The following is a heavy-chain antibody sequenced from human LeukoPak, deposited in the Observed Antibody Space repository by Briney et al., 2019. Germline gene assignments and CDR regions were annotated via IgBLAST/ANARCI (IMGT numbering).Heavy chain of an antibody. CDR2: IRSKANSYAT. J-gene: IGHJ3*02. D-gene: IGHD6-19*01. Sequence: GGSLRLSCAASGFTFSGSAMHWVRQASGKGLEWVGRIRSKANSYATAYAASVKGRFTISRDDSKNTAYLQMNSLKTEDTAVYYCTRSSGWDRDAFDIWGQGTMVTVSS. V-gene: IGHV3-73*01. CDR1: GFTFSGSA. CDR3: TRSSGWDRDAFDI.